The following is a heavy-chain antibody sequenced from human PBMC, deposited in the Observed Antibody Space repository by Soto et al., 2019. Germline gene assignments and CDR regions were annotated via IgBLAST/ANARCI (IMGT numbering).Heavy chain of an antibody. CDR2: IKQDGSEK. Sequence: EMQLVESGGGLVQPGGSLRLSCAASGFTFTSYWMTWVRQAAGKGLEWVANIKQDGSEKYYVVSVKGRFTISRDNAKNSLYLQMHSLRAEDTAVYYCARASRNMDVWGKGTTVTVSS. CDR1: GFTFTSYW. J-gene: IGHJ6*03. CDR3: ARASRNMDV. V-gene: IGHV3-7*01.